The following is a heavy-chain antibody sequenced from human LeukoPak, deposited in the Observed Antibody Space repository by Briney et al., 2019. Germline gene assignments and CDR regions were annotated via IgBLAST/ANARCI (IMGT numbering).Heavy chain of an antibody. CDR3: AKDPLGYCSSSSCSTPFVY. J-gene: IGHJ4*02. D-gene: IGHD2-2*01. CDR1: GFTFSSYG. V-gene: IGHV3-30*02. CDR2: IRYDGSNR. Sequence: PGGSLRLSCAASGFTFSSYGMHWVRQAPGKGLEWVAFIRYDGSNRYYVDSLKGRFTISRDNSKNTPYLQMNSLRAEDTAVYYCAKDPLGYCSSSSCSTPFVYWGQGTLVTVSS.